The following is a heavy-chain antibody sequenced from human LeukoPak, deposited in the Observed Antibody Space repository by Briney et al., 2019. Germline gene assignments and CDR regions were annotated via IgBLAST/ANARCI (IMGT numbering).Heavy chain of an antibody. CDR2: INHSGST. J-gene: IGHJ5*02. CDR3: ARDTSITIFGITYNWFDP. D-gene: IGHD3-3*01. Sequence: PSETLSLTCAVYGGSFSGYYWSWIRQPPGKGLEWIGEINHSGSTNYNPSLKSRVTISVDTSKNQFSLKLSSVTAADTAVYYCARDTSITIFGITYNWFDPWGQGTLVTVSS. V-gene: IGHV4-34*01. CDR1: GGSFSGYY.